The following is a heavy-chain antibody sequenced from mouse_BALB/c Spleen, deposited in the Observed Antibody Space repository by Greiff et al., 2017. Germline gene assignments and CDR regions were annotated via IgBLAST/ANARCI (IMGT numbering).Heavy chain of an antibody. V-gene: IGHV1-14*01. D-gene: IGHD1-1*01. J-gene: IGHJ4*01. CDR2: INPYNDGT. CDR1: GYTFTSYV. CDR3: AREGGFYGYYAMDY. Sequence: VQLKQSGPELVKPGASVKMSCKASGYTFTSYVMHWVKQKPGQGLEWIGYINPYNDGTKYNEKFKGKATLTSDKSSSTAYMELSSLTSEDSAVYYCAREGGFYGYYAMDYWGQGTSVTVSS.